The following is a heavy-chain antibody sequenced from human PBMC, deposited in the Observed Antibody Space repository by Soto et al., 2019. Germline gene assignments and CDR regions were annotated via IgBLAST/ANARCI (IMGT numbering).Heavy chain of an antibody. CDR3: GRGRSGQLVVFY. V-gene: IGHV1-2*02. D-gene: IGHD1-26*01. Sequence: ASVKVSCKASGYTFTGHYIHWVRQAPEQGPEWMGEISPESGATRYAQKFQGRVTMSRDTSITTVYMELNNLSPDDTAVYYCGRGRSGQLVVFYWGQGTPVTVSS. CDR1: GYTFTGHY. CDR2: ISPESGAT. J-gene: IGHJ4*02.